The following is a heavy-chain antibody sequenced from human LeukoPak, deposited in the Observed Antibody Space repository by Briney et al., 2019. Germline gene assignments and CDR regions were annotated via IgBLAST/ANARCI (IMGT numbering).Heavy chain of an antibody. CDR1: GFTFSSYW. Sequence: GGSLRLSCAASGFTFSSYWMSWVRQAPGKGLEWVANIKQDGSEKNYVDSVKGRFTISRDNAKNSLYLQMNSLRVEDTAVYYCARDPILPGATGGSDYWGQGTLVTVSS. D-gene: IGHD1-26*01. V-gene: IGHV3-7*01. J-gene: IGHJ4*02. CDR3: ARDPILPGATGGSDY. CDR2: IKQDGSEK.